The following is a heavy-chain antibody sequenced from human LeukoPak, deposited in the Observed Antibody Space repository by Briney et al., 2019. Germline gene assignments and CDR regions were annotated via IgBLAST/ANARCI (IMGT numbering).Heavy chain of an antibody. CDR3: VRSSTVAPPFS. J-gene: IGHJ4*02. V-gene: IGHV3-48*03. Sequence: GGSLRLSCAASGFTFSSYEMNWVRQAPGKGLEWVSYISSSGSTIYYADSVKGRFTISRDNSKNTLYLQMNSLRAEDTAVYYCVRSSTVAPPFSWGQGTLVTVSS. D-gene: IGHD4-17*01. CDR2: ISSSGSTI. CDR1: GFTFSSYE.